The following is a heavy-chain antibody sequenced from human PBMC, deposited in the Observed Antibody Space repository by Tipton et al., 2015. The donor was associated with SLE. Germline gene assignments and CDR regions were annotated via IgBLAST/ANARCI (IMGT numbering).Heavy chain of an antibody. CDR1: GFTFSSYG. V-gene: IGHV3-30*18. D-gene: IGHD3-10*01. CDR2: ISYDGSNK. Sequence: SLRLSCAASGFTFSSYGMHWVRQAPGKGLEWVAVISYDGSNKYYADSVKGRFTISRDNSKNTLYLQMNSLRAEDTAVYYCAKVKPPPGAFDIWGQGTMVTVSS. CDR3: AKVKPPPGAFDI. J-gene: IGHJ3*02.